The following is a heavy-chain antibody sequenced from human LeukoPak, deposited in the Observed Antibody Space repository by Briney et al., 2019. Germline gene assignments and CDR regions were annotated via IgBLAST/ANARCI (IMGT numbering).Heavy chain of an antibody. D-gene: IGHD6-6*01. CDR3: ARDWSSSSYTYYYYYMDV. CDR1: GGSFSGYY. J-gene: IGHJ6*03. V-gene: IGHV4-34*01. Sequence: SETLSLTCAVYGGSFSGYYWSWIRQPPGKGLEWIGTIYYSGSTYYNPSLKSRVTISVDTSKNQVSLKLRSVTAADTAVYHCARDWSSSSYTYYYYYMDVWGKGTTVTVSS. CDR2: IYYSGST.